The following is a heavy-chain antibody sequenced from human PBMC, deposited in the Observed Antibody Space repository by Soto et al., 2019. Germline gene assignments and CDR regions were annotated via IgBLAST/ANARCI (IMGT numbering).Heavy chain of an antibody. D-gene: IGHD3-3*01. V-gene: IGHV4-31*03. Sequence: PSETLSLTCTVSGGSISSGGYYWSWIRQHPGKGLEWIGYIYYSGSTYYNPSLKSRVTISVDTSKNQFSLKLSSVTAADTAVYYCARSGVITIFGVVPSRASGMHVWGPGTPVTVYS. CDR1: GGSISSGGYY. CDR3: ARSGVITIFGVVPSRASGMHV. J-gene: IGHJ6*02. CDR2: IYYSGST.